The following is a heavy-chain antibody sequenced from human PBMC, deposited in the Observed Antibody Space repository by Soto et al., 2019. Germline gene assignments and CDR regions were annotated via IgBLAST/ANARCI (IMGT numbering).Heavy chain of an antibody. V-gene: IGHV4-59*01. CDR2: IYYSGST. CDR3: ARVGGVAARTFDY. D-gene: IGHD6-6*01. CDR1: GGSINDFY. Sequence: SETLSLTCTVSGGSINDFYWSWIRHPPGKGLEWIGYIYYSGSTDYNPSLKGRVTISVDTSKNQFSLKLRSVTAADTAVYYCARVGGVAARTFDYWSQGTLVTVSS. J-gene: IGHJ4*02.